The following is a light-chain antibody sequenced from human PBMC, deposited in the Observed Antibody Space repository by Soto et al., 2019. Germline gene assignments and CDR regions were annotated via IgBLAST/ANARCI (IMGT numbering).Light chain of an antibody. CDR2: LNSDGSH. CDR1: SGHSSFA. J-gene: IGLJ2*01. V-gene: IGLV4-69*01. CDR3: QTWGTGIRV. Sequence: QLVLTQSPSASASLGASVKLTCTLSSGHSSFAIAWHQQQPEKGPRYLMKLNSDGSHSKGDGIPDRFSGSRPGAERYLTISSLQSVLEADYYCQTWGTGIRVFGGGTKLTVL.